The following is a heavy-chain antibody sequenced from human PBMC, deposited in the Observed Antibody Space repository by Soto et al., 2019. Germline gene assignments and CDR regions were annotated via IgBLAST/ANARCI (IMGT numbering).Heavy chain of an antibody. J-gene: IGHJ4*02. CDR2: IYYSGST. Sequence: PSETLSLTCTVSGGSISSYYWSWIRQPPGKGLEWIGYIYYSGSTNYNPSLKSRVTISVDTSKNQFSLKLSSVTAADTAVYYCARAESISYYFDYWGQGTLVTVSS. CDR3: ARAESISYYFDY. D-gene: IGHD3-3*02. V-gene: IGHV4-59*12. CDR1: GGSISSYY.